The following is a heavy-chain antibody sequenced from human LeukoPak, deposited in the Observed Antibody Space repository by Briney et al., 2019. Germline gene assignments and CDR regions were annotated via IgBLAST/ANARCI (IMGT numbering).Heavy chain of an antibody. V-gene: IGHV3-23*01. CDR3: ARDDLTYYDILTGGHNYFDY. J-gene: IGHJ4*02. D-gene: IGHD3-9*01. Sequence: GGSLRLSCAVSGFTFTGYAMSWVRQAPGKGLEWVSTISGSGGSTYYADSVKGRFTISRDNAKNSLYLQMNSLRAEDTAVYYCARDDLTYYDILTGGHNYFDYWGQGTLVTVSS. CDR2: ISGSGGST. CDR1: GFTFTGYA.